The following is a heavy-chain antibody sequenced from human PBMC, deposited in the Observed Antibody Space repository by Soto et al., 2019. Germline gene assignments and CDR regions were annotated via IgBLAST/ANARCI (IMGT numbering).Heavy chain of an antibody. V-gene: IGHV3-23*01. CDR3: ASGGERLLWFGEPFYYFDY. Sequence: EVQLLESGGGLVQPGGSLRLSCAASGFTFSSYAMSWVRQAPGKGLEWVSAISGSGGSTYEADSVKGRFTIPRDDSKNTLYLQMNSRRVEDTAVYYCASGGERLLWFGEPFYYFDYWGQGTLVPVSS. D-gene: IGHD3-10*01. CDR1: GFTFSSYA. J-gene: IGHJ4*02. CDR2: ISGSGGST.